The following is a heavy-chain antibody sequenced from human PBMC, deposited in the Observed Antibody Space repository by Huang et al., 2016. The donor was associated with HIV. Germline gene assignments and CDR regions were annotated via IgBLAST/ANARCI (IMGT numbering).Heavy chain of an antibody. CDR1: GYTFSTYL. Sequence: EVQLVESGGGLAQPGGSLRLSCVASGYTFSTYLMNWVRQAPGRGLEGVSYISKTSGATSYADSVKGRFTVSRDNVKNSLYLQMNRLRVEDTAMYYCVRDSSSGLQLRYWGQGALVIVS. D-gene: IGHD3-22*01. J-gene: IGHJ4*02. CDR3: VRDSSSGLQLRY. CDR2: ISKTSGAT. V-gene: IGHV3-48*01.